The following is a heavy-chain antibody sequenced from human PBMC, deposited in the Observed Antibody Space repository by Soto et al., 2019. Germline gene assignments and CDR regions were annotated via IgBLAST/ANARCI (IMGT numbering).Heavy chain of an antibody. D-gene: IGHD3-10*01. CDR2: VTPNSCNT. V-gene: IGHV1-8*01. Sequence: QVQLVQSGAEVKKPGASVKVSCKASGYTFTLYDINWVRQATRQGLEWMGWVTPNSCNTCYAQKFQGRVTMTRNTSISTAYMELSSLRSEDTAVYYCARPDYGSGSHYPNWFDPLGQGTLVTVYS. CDR1: GYTFTLYD. J-gene: IGHJ5*02. CDR3: ARPDYGSGSHYPNWFDP.